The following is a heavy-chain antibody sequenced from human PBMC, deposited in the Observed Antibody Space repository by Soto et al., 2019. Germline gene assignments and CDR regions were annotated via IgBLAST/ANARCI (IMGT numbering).Heavy chain of an antibody. Sequence: GGSLRLSCVASGFTFSNYWMNWVRQVPGRGLEWVANIKQDGSEIHYLDSVEGQFTISRDNAKNSLYLQMNSLRAEDTAVYYCARERYYYGSGDYWGQGTLVTVSS. CDR3: ARERYYYGSGDY. J-gene: IGHJ4*02. D-gene: IGHD3-10*01. CDR2: IKQDGSEI. CDR1: GFTFSNYW. V-gene: IGHV3-7*01.